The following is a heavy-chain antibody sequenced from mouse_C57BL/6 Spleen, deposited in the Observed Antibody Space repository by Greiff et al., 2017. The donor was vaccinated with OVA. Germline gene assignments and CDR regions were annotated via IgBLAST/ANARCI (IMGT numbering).Heavy chain of an antibody. CDR3: ARSEVLTMVTTYAMDY. CDR1: GYTFTDYY. Sequence: EVQLQQSGPELVKPGASVKISCKASGYTFTDYYMNWVKQSHGKSLEWIGDINPNNGGTSYNQKFKGKATLTVDKSSSTAYMELRSLTSEDSAVYYCARSEVLTMVTTYAMDYWGQGTSVTVSS. J-gene: IGHJ4*01. V-gene: IGHV1-26*01. CDR2: INPNNGGT. D-gene: IGHD2-2*01.